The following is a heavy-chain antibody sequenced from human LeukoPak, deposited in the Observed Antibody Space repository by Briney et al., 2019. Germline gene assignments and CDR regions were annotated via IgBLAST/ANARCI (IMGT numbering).Heavy chain of an antibody. V-gene: IGHV4-4*07. CDR2: IYTSGST. CDR1: GGSISSYY. CDR3: ARGRSSSSYYYYYMDV. D-gene: IGHD6-6*01. Sequence: SETLSLTCTVSGGSISSYYWSWIRQPAGKALEWIGRIYTSGSTNYNPSLKSRVTISVDTSKNQFSLKLSSVTAADTAVYYCARGRSSSSYYYYYMDVWGKGTTVTVSS. J-gene: IGHJ6*03.